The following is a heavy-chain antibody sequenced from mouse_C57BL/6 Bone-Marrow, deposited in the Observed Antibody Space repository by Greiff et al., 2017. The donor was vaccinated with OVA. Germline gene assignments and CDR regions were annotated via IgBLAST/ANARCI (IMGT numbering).Heavy chain of an antibody. Sequence: EVMLVESGGGLVKPGGSLKLSCAASGFTFSSYAMSWVRQTPEKRLEWVATISDGGSYTYYPDNVKGRFTISRDKAKNNLYLQMSHLKSEDTAMYYCAREAGNYWGQGTTLTVSS. J-gene: IGHJ2*01. CDR3: AREAGNY. CDR1: GFTFSSYA. CDR2: ISDGGSYT. V-gene: IGHV5-4*01. D-gene: IGHD4-1*01.